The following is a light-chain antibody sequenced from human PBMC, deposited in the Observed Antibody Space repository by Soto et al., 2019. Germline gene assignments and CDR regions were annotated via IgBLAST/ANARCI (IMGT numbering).Light chain of an antibody. V-gene: IGKV1-8*01. CDR3: QQYYSYSPT. J-gene: IGKJ2*01. CDR1: QGISSY. Sequence: AIRMTQSPSSFSASTGDRVTITCRASQGISSYLAWYQQKPGKAPKLLIYAAYTLQSGVPSRFSGSGSGTDFTLTISCLQSEDFANYYRQQYYSYSPTFGQGTKLEIK. CDR2: AAY.